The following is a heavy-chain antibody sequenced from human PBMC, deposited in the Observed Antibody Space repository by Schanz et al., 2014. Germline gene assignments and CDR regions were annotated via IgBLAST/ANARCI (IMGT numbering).Heavy chain of an antibody. J-gene: IGHJ6*02. CDR2: IYDSGNT. D-gene: IGHD2-15*01. Sequence: QVQLQESGPGLVKPSQTLSLTCTVSGGSISSGGYYWSWIRQHPGKGLEWIGYIYDSGNTYYNPSLKSRVTMSIDTSENQFSLNLRSVTGADTAVYYCARLVAPSFYYGMDVWGQGTTVTVSS. V-gene: IGHV4-31*03. CDR3: ARLVAPSFYYGMDV. CDR1: GGSISSGGYY.